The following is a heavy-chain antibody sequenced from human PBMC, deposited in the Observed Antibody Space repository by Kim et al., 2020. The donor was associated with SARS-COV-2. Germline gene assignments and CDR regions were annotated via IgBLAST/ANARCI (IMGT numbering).Heavy chain of an antibody. D-gene: IGHD2-2*01. CDR2: INPSGGST. V-gene: IGHV1-46*01. Sequence: ASVKVSCKASGYTFTSYYMHWVRQAPGQGLEWMGIINPSGGSTSYAQKFQGRVTMTRDTSTSTVYMELSSLRSEDTAVYYCARDSGIVVVPAANPPGHWGQGTLVTVSS. CDR1: GYTFTSYY. J-gene: IGHJ4*02. CDR3: ARDSGIVVVPAANPPGH.